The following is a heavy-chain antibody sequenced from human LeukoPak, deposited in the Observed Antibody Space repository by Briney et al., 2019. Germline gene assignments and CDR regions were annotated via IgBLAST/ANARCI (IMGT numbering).Heavy chain of an antibody. CDR3: ARGRVPAAMPPGDV. V-gene: IGHV1-69*01. J-gene: IGHJ6*04. CDR1: GGTFSSYA. CDR2: IIPIFGTA. D-gene: IGHD2-2*01. Sequence: GASVKVSCKASGGTFSSYAISWVRQAPGQGLEWMGGIIPIFGTANYAHKFQGRVTITADESTSTAYMELSSLRSEDTAVYYCARGRVPAAMPPGDVWGKGTTVTVSS.